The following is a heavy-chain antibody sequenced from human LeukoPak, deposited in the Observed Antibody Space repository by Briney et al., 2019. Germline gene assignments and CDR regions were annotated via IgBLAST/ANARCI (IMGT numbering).Heavy chain of an antibody. Sequence: ASVKVSCKSSEDTFTGYYIHWQRQAPGQGLEWMGWVNPNNGVTEYTQEFQGRVTMTRDTSLSTAYMELSRLRSDDTAVYYCATDHCTRTNCYEDYDHGMDVWGQGTTVTVSS. D-gene: IGHD2-2*01. V-gene: IGHV1-2*02. J-gene: IGHJ6*02. CDR2: VNPNNGVT. CDR3: ATDHCTRTNCYEDYDHGMDV. CDR1: EDTFTGYY.